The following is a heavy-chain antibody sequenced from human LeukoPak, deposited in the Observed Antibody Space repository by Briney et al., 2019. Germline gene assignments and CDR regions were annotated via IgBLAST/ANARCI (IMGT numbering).Heavy chain of an antibody. J-gene: IGHJ4*02. Sequence: GASVKVSCKASGYTFTSYYMHWVRQAPGQGLEWMGIINPSGGSTSYAQKFQGRVTMTRDTSTSIVYMELSSLRSEDTAVYYCARDGGDYLIDYWGQGTLVTVSS. CDR3: ARDGGDYLIDY. D-gene: IGHD4-17*01. CDR1: GYTFTSYY. CDR2: INPSGGST. V-gene: IGHV1-46*01.